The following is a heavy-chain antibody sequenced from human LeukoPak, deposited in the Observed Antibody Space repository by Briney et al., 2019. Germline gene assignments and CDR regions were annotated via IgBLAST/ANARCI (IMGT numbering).Heavy chain of an antibody. CDR1: GFTFSSHW. CDR3: AGLDYWADY. D-gene: IGHD2-8*02. Sequence: GGSLRLSCAASGFTFSSHWMHWVRQTPGKGLVFVSRINSDGTRTVYADSVKGRFTVSRDNAKNTLYLQMNSLAAEDTAVYYCAGLDYWADYWGQGALVTVSS. V-gene: IGHV3-74*01. J-gene: IGHJ4*02. CDR2: INSDGTRT.